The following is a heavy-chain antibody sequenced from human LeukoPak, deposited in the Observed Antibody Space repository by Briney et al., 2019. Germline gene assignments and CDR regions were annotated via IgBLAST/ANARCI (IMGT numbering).Heavy chain of an antibody. J-gene: IGHJ6*02. V-gene: IGHV1-69*13. CDR3: ARMYLAGLQLMDV. Sequence: SVKVSCKASGYTFTSYDINWVRQAPGQGLEWMGGIIPIFGTANYAQKFQGRVTITADESTSTAYMELSSLRSEDTAVYYCARMYLAGLQLMDVWGQGTTVTVSS. CDR2: IIPIFGTA. CDR1: GYTFTSYD. D-gene: IGHD1-1*01.